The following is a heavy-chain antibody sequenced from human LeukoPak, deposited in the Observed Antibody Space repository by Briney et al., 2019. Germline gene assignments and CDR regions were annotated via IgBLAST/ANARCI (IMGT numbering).Heavy chain of an antibody. Sequence: ASVKVSCKASGYTFTSYGISWVRQAPGQGLEWMGWISAYNGNTNNAQKLQGRVTMTPDTSTSTAYMELRSLRSDDTAVYYCAREGDYGDDYYYYYMDVWGKGTTVTVSS. CDR1: GYTFTSYG. CDR2: ISAYNGNT. J-gene: IGHJ6*03. D-gene: IGHD4-17*01. CDR3: AREGDYGDDYYYYYMDV. V-gene: IGHV1-18*01.